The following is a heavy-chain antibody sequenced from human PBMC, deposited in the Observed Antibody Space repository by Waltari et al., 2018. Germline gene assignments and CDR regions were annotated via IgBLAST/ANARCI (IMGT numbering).Heavy chain of an antibody. D-gene: IGHD3-3*01. Sequence: EVQLLESGGGLVQPGGSLRLSCAASGFTFSSYAMSWVRQAPGKGLGWGSAISGSVGSKYYADSVKGRFTISRDTSKNTLYLQMNSLRAEETAVYYCATWGGVLRFVEWLSLFDYWGQGTLVTVSS. J-gene: IGHJ4*02. CDR1: GFTFSSYA. CDR2: ISGSVGSK. CDR3: ATWGGVLRFVEWLSLFDY. V-gene: IGHV3-23*01.